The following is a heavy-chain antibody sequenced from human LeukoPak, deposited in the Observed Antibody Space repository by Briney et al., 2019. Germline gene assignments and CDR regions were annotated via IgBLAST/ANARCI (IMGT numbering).Heavy chain of an antibody. CDR1: GYTFTGYY. V-gene: IGHV1-2*02. CDR3: ATTFDIVATNLYYYYYMDV. J-gene: IGHJ6*03. Sequence: GASVKVSCKASGYTFTGYYMHWVRQAPGQGLEWMGWINPNSGGTNYAQKFQGRVTMTRDTSISTAYMELSRLRSDDTAVYYCATTFDIVATNLYYYYYMDVWGKGTTVTVSS. CDR2: INPNSGGT. D-gene: IGHD5-12*01.